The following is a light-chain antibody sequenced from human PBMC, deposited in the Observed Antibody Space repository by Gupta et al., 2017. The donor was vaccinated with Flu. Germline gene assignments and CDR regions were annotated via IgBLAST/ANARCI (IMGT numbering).Light chain of an antibody. V-gene: IGLV1-40*01. CDR2: VST. CDR3: QSYDAGPSCWV. Sequence: ESGTPGQRVTISCTGTSSNLGAGYDVNWYQPLPGTAPKLLISVSTSRPSGVPDRFSGPKSDISASLAIAGLQAEDEGEYYCQSYDAGPSCWVFGGGTKLTVL. CDR1: SSNLGAGYD. J-gene: IGLJ3*02.